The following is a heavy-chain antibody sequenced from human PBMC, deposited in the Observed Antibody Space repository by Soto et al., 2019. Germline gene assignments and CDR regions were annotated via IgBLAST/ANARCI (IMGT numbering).Heavy chain of an antibody. CDR2: TSAYNGNT. D-gene: IGHD3-10*01. J-gene: IGHJ4*02. V-gene: IGHV1-18*01. CDR3: AREGWFGELSLGYFDY. CDR1: GYTFTSFG. Sequence: QVQLVQSGAEVKKPGASVKVSCKASGYTFTSFGLSWVRQAPGHGLEWVAWTSAYNGNTNYAQNLQGRVSMTTDTSTNTAYRELRSLRSDDTAVYYCAREGWFGELSLGYFDYWGQGALVTVSS.